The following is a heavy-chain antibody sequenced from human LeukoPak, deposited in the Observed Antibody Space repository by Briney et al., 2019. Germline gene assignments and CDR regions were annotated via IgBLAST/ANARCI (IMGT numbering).Heavy chain of an antibody. CDR2: TSSSGSTI. CDR1: GFTFSSYE. V-gene: IGHV3-48*03. Sequence: HPGGSLRLSCAASGFTFSSYEMNWVRQAPGKGLEWLSYTSSSGSTIYYADSLKGRFTISRDNAKNSLYLQMNSLRAEDTADYYCARGASCCSGGRCYYFDYWGQGTLVTVSS. J-gene: IGHJ4*02. CDR3: ARGASCCSGGRCYYFDY. D-gene: IGHD2-15*01.